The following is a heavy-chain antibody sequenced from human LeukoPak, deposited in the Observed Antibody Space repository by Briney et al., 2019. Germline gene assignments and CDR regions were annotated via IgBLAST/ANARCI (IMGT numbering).Heavy chain of an antibody. CDR2: ISGSGGST. V-gene: IGHV3-23*01. J-gene: IGHJ4*02. CDR3: ARDLYYDSSGYVPFDY. D-gene: IGHD3-22*01. Sequence: GGSLRLSCAASGFTFNSYAMSWVRQAPGKGLEWVSAISGSGGSTYYADSVKGRFTISRDNAKNSLYLQMNSLRAEDTAVYYCARDLYYDSSGYVPFDYWGQGTLVTVSS. CDR1: GFTFNSYA.